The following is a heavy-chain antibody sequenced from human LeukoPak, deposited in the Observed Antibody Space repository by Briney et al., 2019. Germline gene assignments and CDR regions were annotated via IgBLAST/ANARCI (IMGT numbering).Heavy chain of an antibody. D-gene: IGHD3-9*01. Sequence: PSETLSLTCTVSGGSISSSSYYWGWIRQPPGKGLEWIGSIYYSGSTYYNPSLKSRVTISVDTSKNQFSLKLSSLTAADTAVYYCARRRLDYDILTGYYPYYFDYWGQGTLVTVSS. CDR2: IYYSGST. J-gene: IGHJ4*02. V-gene: IGHV4-39*01. CDR3: ARRRLDYDILTGYYPYYFDY. CDR1: GGSISSSSYY.